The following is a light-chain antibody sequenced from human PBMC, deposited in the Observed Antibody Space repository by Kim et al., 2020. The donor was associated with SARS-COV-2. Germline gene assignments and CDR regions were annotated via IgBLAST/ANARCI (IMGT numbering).Light chain of an antibody. J-gene: IGLJ3*02. CDR1: SWHRSYA. CDR3: QTWGTGIG. CDR2: LNSDGSH. V-gene: IGLV4-69*01. Sequence: GASVKLTCTLSSWHRSYAIAWHQQQPEKGPRYLMKLNSDGSHSKGDGIPDRFSGSSSGAERYLTISSLQSEDEADYYCQTWGTGIGFGGGTKLTVL.